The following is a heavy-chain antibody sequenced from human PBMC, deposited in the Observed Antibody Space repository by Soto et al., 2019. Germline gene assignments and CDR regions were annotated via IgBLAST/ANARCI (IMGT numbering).Heavy chain of an antibody. Sequence: KPSETLSLTCTVSGGSISSSSYYWGWIRQPPGKGLEWIGSIYYSGSTYYNPSLKSRVTISVDTSKNQFSLKLSSVTAADTAVYYCATVTFDGNWFDPWGQGTLVTVSS. CDR1: GGSISSSSYY. CDR3: ATVTFDGNWFDP. J-gene: IGHJ5*02. D-gene: IGHD3-9*01. CDR2: IYYSGST. V-gene: IGHV4-39*01.